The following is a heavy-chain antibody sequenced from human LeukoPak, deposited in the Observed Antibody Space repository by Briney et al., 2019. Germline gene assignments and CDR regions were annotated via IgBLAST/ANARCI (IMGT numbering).Heavy chain of an antibody. CDR3: TTEVPRIAVAGTSDY. CDR1: GFNFSDFW. Sequence: GGSLRLSCDASGFNFSDFWMHWVRQTPGKGLEWVGRIKSKTDGGTTDYAAPVKGRFTISRDDSKNTLYLQMNSLKTEDTAVYYCTTEVPRIAVAGTSDYWGQGTLVTVSS. V-gene: IGHV3-15*01. D-gene: IGHD6-19*01. J-gene: IGHJ4*02. CDR2: IKSKTDGGTT.